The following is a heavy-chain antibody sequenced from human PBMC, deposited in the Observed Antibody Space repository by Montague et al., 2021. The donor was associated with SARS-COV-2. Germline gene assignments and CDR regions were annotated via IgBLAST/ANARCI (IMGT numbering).Heavy chain of an antibody. D-gene: IGHD1-14*01. CDR2: LYYNGMS. CDR3: ASSLPGNQFQFDY. CDR1: RGSISSGGYY. Sequence: TLSLTCTVSRGSISSGGYYWIWIPQRTGGDLVWNGYLYYNGMSHYSLSLKSRATISLDTSKNQLSLKLNSATATASALYFCASSLPGNQFQFDYWGQGALVTVSS. V-gene: IGHV4-31*03. J-gene: IGHJ4*02.